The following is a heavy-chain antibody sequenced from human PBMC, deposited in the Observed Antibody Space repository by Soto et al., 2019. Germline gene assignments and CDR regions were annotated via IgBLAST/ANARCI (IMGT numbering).Heavy chain of an antibody. D-gene: IGHD2-2*01. CDR3: ARDGQVVVVPAAMGSYYYGMDV. CDR2: ISYDGSNK. CDR1: GFTFSSYA. Sequence: GGSLRLSCAASGFTFSSYAMHWVRQAPGKGLEWVAVISYDGSNKYYADSVKGRFTISRDNSKNTLYLQMNSLRAEDTAVYYCARDGQVVVVPAAMGSYYYGMDVWGQGTTVTVSS. V-gene: IGHV3-30-3*01. J-gene: IGHJ6*02.